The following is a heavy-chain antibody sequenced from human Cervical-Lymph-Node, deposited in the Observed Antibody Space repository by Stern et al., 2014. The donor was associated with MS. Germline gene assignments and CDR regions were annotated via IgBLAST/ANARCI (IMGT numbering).Heavy chain of an antibody. D-gene: IGHD5-24*01. V-gene: IGHV3-33*01. J-gene: IGHJ4*02. CDR2: AWYDGSTA. CDR1: GFTFSSYG. CDR3: ARGHIPYAYNSLFDY. Sequence: VQLLESGGGVVQPGTSLRLSCAASGFTFSSYGMHWVRQAPGKGLEWVALAWYDGSTAYYTNSVKGRFTISRDNSKNTLALQMNSLTAEDTAVYYCARGHIPYAYNSLFDYWGQGTLVTVS.